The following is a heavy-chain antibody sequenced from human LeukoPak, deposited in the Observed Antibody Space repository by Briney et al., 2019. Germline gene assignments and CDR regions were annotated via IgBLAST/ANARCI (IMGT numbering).Heavy chain of an antibody. D-gene: IGHD2-21*02. V-gene: IGHV3-33*01. CDR2: IWYDGSNK. CDR1: GFTFSSYG. J-gene: IGHJ6*02. Sequence: GRSLRLSCAASGFTFSSYGMHWVRQAPGKGLEWVAVIWYDGSNKYYADSVKGRFTISRDNSKNTLYLQMNSLRAEDTGVYYCASPYCGGDCYHYYYYGMDVWGQGTTVTVSS. CDR3: ASPYCGGDCYHYYYYGMDV.